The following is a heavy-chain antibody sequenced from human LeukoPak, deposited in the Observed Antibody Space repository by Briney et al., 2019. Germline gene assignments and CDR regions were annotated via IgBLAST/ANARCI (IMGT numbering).Heavy chain of an antibody. CDR1: GFRFSDYY. Sequence: PGGSLRLSCTASGFRFSDYYMIWIRQAPGKGLEWVSYISSSGSTKYYADSVKGRFTISRDNARNSLFLQMNRLRAEDTAVYYCARDATMIVVTGNFDIWGQGTLLTVSS. CDR3: ARDATMIVVTGNFDI. V-gene: IGHV3-11*04. D-gene: IGHD3-22*01. CDR2: ISSSGSTK. J-gene: IGHJ3*02.